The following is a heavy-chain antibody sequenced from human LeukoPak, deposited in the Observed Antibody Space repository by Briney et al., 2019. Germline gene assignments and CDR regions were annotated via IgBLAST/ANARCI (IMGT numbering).Heavy chain of an antibody. V-gene: IGHV4-4*07. CDR3: ARGGSGYCSSTSCSAIYYYYGMDV. J-gene: IGHJ6*02. CDR2: IYTSGST. D-gene: IGHD2-2*01. CDR1: GGSISSYY. Sequence: PSETLSLTCTVSGGSISSYYWSWIRQPAGKGLEWIGRIYTSGSTYYNPSLKSRVTISVDTSKNQFSLKLSSVTAADTAVYYCARGGSGYCSSTSCSAIYYYYGMDVWGQGTTVTVSS.